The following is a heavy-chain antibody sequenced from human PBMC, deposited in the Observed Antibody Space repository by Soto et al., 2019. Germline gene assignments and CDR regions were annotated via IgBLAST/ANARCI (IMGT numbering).Heavy chain of an antibody. Sequence: ETLSATCTLSGDSISTGNYQGSWIRQPPGKGLQWIGFIHESGSTNYNPSLKSRVTISLDTSKNQFSLELSSVTAGDTAIYYCARDSKGRGFDNWGQGAPFTVSS. CDR3: ARDSKGRGFDN. D-gene: IGHD1-26*01. J-gene: IGHJ4*02. CDR1: GDSISTGNYQ. V-gene: IGHV4-61*01. CDR2: IHESGST.